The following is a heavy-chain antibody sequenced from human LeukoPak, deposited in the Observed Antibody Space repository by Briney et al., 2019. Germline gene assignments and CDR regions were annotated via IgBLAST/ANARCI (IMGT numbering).Heavy chain of an antibody. J-gene: IGHJ3*02. V-gene: IGHV1-69*06. CDR1: GGTFSSYA. D-gene: IGHD6-6*01. CDR2: IIPIFGTA. Sequence: SVTVSCKASGGTFSSYAISWVRQAPGQGLEWMGGIIPIFGTANYAQKFQGRVTITADKSTSTAYMELSSLRSEDTAVYYCARRGEIPRAARDDAFDIWGQGTMVTVSS. CDR3: ARRGEIPRAARDDAFDI.